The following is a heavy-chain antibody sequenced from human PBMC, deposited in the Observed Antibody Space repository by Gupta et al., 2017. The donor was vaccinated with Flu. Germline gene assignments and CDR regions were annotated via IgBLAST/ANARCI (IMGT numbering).Heavy chain of an antibody. Sequence: QVQLVESGGGVVQPGRSLRLSCAASGFTFSSYGMHWVRQAPGKGLEWVAVIWYDGSNKYYADSVKGRFTISRDNSKNTLYLQMNSLRAEDTAVYYCARDRKGGHYYGDYWGQGTLVTVSS. J-gene: IGHJ4*02. CDR2: IWYDGSNK. V-gene: IGHV3-33*01. CDR3: ARDRKGGHYYGDY. CDR1: GFTFSSYG. D-gene: IGHD3-22*01.